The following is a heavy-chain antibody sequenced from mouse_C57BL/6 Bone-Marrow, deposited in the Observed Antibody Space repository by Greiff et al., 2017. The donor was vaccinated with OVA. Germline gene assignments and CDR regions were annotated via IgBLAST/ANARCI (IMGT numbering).Heavy chain of an antibody. V-gene: IGHV5-6*01. J-gene: IGHJ2*01. D-gene: IGHD2-13*01. Sequence: EVQRLQSGGDLVKPGASLKLSCAASGFTFTSYGMSWVRQTPDQSLEWVATISPGGSYTYYPDSVKGRFTISRDNANNTLYLQMSSLKSEDTAVYYCARLYYGDYGYFDYWGQGTTLTVSS. CDR3: ARLYYGDYGYFDY. CDR1: GFTFTSYG. CDR2: ISPGGSYT.